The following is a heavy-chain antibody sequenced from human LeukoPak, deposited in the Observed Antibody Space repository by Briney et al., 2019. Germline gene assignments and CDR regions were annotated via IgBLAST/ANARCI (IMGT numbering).Heavy chain of an antibody. Sequence: VGSLRLSCAASGFTSSDYWMTWVRQAPGKGLEWVANIKQDGSEKYYVDSVRGLFTISRDNAKNSLYLQMNGLRAEATAVYYCARDQTWRYCSGDSCKIQGFDIWGQGTMVTVSS. J-gene: IGHJ3*02. D-gene: IGHD2-15*01. CDR3: ARDQTWRYCSGDSCKIQGFDI. CDR1: GFTSSDYW. CDR2: IKQDGSEK. V-gene: IGHV3-7*01.